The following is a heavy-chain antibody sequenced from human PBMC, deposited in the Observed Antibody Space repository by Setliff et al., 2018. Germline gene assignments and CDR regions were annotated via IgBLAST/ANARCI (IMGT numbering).Heavy chain of an antibody. Sequence: ASVKVSCKASGYTFTNYAIHWVRQAPGQRLEWMGWINAGNGDTKYSQDFQGRVTITRDTSASTAYMDLSSLRSDDMAVYYCARGQTVGPNSGKDYWGQGTLVTVSS. CDR1: GYTFTNYA. D-gene: IGHD1-26*01. J-gene: IGHJ4*02. V-gene: IGHV1-3*03. CDR2: INAGNGDT. CDR3: ARGQTVGPNSGKDY.